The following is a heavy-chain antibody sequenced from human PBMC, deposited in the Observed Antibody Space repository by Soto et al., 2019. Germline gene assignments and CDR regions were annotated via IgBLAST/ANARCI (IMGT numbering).Heavy chain of an antibody. Sequence: ASVKVSCKASGYTFTSYDINWVRQATGQGLEWMGWMNPNSGNTGYAQKFQGRVTMTRNTSISTAYMELNSLRAEDTAVYYCANYDILPDAFDIWGQGTMVTVSS. J-gene: IGHJ3*02. CDR1: GYTFTSYD. V-gene: IGHV1-8*01. CDR3: ANYDILPDAFDI. CDR2: MNPNSGNT. D-gene: IGHD3-9*01.